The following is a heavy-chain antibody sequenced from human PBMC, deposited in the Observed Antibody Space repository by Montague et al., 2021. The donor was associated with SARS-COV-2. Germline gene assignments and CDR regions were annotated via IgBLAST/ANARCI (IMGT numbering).Heavy chain of an antibody. J-gene: IGHJ4*02. CDR2: IDHTGDT. V-gene: IGHV4-34*01. CDR3: ARGTRVVGITPGFRW. D-gene: IGHD3-22*01. CDR1: GGSFHIFS. Sequence: SETLSLTCAVSGGSFHIFSWGWIRQSPGKGLEWIGEIDHTGDTKYNPSLKSRVTISVDKSKNQFSLNVMSMTAADTAMYYCARGTRVVGITPGFRWWGQGTQVAVSS.